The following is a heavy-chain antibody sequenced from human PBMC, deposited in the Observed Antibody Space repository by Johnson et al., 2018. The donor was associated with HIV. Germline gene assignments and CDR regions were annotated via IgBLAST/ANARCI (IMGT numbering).Heavy chain of an antibody. Sequence: VQLVESGGGLVQPGGSLRLSCAASGFTFSSYWMSWVRQAPGKGPEWVASIKYDGSDKYYVDSVKGRSIISRDNANNSLSLQMNSLTAQDTAMYYCAKTPSMGADAFEMWGQGTVVTISS. D-gene: IGHD3-16*01. V-gene: IGHV3-7*02. CDR1: GFTFSSYW. CDR3: AKTPSMGADAFEM. J-gene: IGHJ3*02. CDR2: IKYDGSDK.